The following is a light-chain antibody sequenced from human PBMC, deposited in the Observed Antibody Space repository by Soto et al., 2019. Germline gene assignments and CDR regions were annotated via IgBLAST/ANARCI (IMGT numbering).Light chain of an antibody. Sequence: DIVMTQSPDSLAVSLGERATINCKSSQSVLYSSTNRNYLAWYQQKPGQPPNLLIYWASTRESGVPDRFSGSGSGTDFTLTISSLQDEDVAVYYCQQYYDIPPTFGQGTKVEIK. CDR2: WAS. CDR1: QSVLYSSTNRNY. J-gene: IGKJ1*01. V-gene: IGKV4-1*01. CDR3: QQYYDIPPT.